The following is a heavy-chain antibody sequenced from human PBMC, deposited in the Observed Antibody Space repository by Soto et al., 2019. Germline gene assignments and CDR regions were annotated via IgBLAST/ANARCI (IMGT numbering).Heavy chain of an antibody. Sequence: QVQLQESGPGLVKPSQTLSLTCTVSGGSISSGDYYWSWIRQPPGKGLEWIGYIYYSGSTYYNPSLQSRVTISVDPSKNQFSLKLSSVTAADTAVYYCARGVLEWFEEEYWGQGTLVTVSS. V-gene: IGHV4-30-4*01. J-gene: IGHJ4*02. CDR1: GGSISSGDYY. CDR3: ARGVLEWFEEEY. D-gene: IGHD3-3*01. CDR2: IYYSGST.